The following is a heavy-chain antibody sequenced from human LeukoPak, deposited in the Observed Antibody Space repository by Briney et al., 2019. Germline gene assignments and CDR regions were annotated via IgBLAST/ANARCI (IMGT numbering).Heavy chain of an antibody. CDR3: ARHGGHDTATDY. CDR2: IYYSGST. V-gene: IGHV4-59*08. CDR1: GGSFINYY. Sequence: SETLSLTCTVYGGSFINYYWSWIRQPPGKGLEWIGYIYYSGSTNYNPSLKSRVTISVDTSKNQFSLKLSSVTAADTAVYYCARHGGHDTATDYWGQGTLVTVSS. D-gene: IGHD5-18*01. J-gene: IGHJ4*02.